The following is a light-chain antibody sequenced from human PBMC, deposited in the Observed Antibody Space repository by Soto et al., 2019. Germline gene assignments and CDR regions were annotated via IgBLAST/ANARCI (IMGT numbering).Light chain of an antibody. J-gene: IGKJ4*01. CDR2: GAS. CDR1: QSVTNN. V-gene: IGKV3-15*01. CDR3: QQYYTWPLT. Sequence: EIVMTQSPATLSVFPGERATLSCRASQSVTNNFAWYQQSPGQAPRLLIYGASTRAAGVPARFSGSGSGTEFTLTISSLQSEDFALDYCQQYYTWPLTFGGGTKVEIK.